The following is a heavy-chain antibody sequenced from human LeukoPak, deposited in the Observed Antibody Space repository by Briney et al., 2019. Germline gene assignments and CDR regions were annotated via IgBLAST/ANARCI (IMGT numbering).Heavy chain of an antibody. Sequence: PSETLSLTCTVSGYSISSGYYWGWIRQPAGKGLEWIGRIYTSGSTNYNPSLKSRVTMSVDTSSNHFYLEMRSVTAADTAVYYCARGLGDYYYYDMDVWGKGTTVTVSS. CDR3: ARGLGDYYYYDMDV. CDR1: GYSISSGYY. CDR2: IYTSGST. J-gene: IGHJ6*03. D-gene: IGHD4-17*01. V-gene: IGHV4-4*07.